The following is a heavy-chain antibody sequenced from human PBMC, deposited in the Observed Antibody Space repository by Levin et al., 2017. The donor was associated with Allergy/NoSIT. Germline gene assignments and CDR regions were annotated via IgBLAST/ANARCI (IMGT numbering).Heavy chain of an antibody. CDR3: ARSLRPDA. D-gene: IGHD5/OR15-5a*01. CDR2: ISSSSNTI. CDR1: GFTFSTYT. V-gene: IGHV3-48*01. J-gene: IGHJ5*02. Sequence: SCAASGFTFSTYTMNWVRQAPGKGLEWVSYISSSSNTIYHADSVKGRFTISRDNAKNSLYLQMNSLRADDTAVYYCARSLRPDAWGQGTLVTVSS.